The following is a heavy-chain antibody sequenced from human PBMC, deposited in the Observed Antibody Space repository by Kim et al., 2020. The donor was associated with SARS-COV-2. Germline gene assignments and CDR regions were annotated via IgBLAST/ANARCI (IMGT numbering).Heavy chain of an antibody. Sequence: GGSLRLSCAASGFTFSSYGMHWVRQAPGKGLEWVAVISYDGSNKYYADSVKGRFTISRDNSKNTLYLQMNSLRAEDTAVYYCAKDQKYYDFWSGYFSGLDDAENYYDYGMDVWGQGTTVTVSS. D-gene: IGHD3-3*01. CDR2: ISYDGSNK. J-gene: IGHJ6*02. V-gene: IGHV3-30*18. CDR1: GFTFSSYG. CDR3: AKDQKYYDFWSGYFSGLDDAENYYDYGMDV.